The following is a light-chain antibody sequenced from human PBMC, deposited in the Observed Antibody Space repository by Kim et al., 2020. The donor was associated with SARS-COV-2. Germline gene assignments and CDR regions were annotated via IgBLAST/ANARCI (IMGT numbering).Light chain of an antibody. V-gene: IGLV2-14*03. CDR2: DVS. Sequence: GQSSTITCTRTSSDVGGYNYVSWYQQHPGKAPKLMIYDVSKRPSGVSKRFSGSKSGNTASLTISGLQAEDEADYYCSSYTSSSTWVFGGGTQLTVL. CDR3: SSYTSSSTWV. CDR1: SSDVGGYNY. J-gene: IGLJ3*02.